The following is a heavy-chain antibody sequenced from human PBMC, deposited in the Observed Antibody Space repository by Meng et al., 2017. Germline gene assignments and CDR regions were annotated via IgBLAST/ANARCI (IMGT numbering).Heavy chain of an antibody. CDR2: IYQTGTT. D-gene: IGHD3-22*01. J-gene: IGHJ4*02. CDR1: GDSISSINW. Sequence: QVQLQESGPGLVKPSGTLSLTCAVSGDSISSINWWSWVRPPPGKGLEWIGEIYQTGTTGYNPSLKGRATISIDLSKNHFSLKLSSVTAADTAVYYCARRYDGSGYLAHWGLGTLVTVSS. V-gene: IGHV4-4*02. CDR3: ARRYDGSGYLAH.